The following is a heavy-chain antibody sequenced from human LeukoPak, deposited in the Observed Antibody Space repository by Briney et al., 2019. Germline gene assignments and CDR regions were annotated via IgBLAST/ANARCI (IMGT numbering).Heavy chain of an antibody. V-gene: IGHV3-21*01. CDR1: GFTFSSYS. J-gene: IGHJ4*02. D-gene: IGHD6-13*01. CDR2: ISSSSSYI. CDR3: ARDFSAAGRKTFGRY. Sequence: TGGSLRLSCAASGFTFSSYSMNWVRQAPGKGLEWVSSISSSSSYIYYADSVKGRFTISRDNAKNSLYLQMNSLRAEDTAVYYCARDFSAAGRKTFGRYWGQGTLVTVSS.